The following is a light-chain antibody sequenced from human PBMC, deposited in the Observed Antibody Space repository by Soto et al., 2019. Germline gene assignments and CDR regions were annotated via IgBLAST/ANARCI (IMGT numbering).Light chain of an antibody. CDR2: GAS. CDR3: QQYGTYLWT. CDR1: QSISGY. J-gene: IGKJ1*01. V-gene: IGKV1-39*01. Sequence: DIQMTQSPASLSASVRDRVTITCRASQSISGYLNWYLQKPGKAPKHLIYGASTLQSGVPSRFTGSGSETSFTLTISSLQPDDFATYYCQQYGTYLWTFGQGTKVDIK.